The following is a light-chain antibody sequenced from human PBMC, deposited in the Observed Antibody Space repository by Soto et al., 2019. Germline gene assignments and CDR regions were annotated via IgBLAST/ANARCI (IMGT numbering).Light chain of an antibody. J-gene: IGKJ2*01. CDR1: QSISSY. CDR3: RQSYSTPGMDT. CDR2: AAS. Sequence: DIQMTQSPSSLSASVGDRVTITCRASQSISSYLNWYQQKPGKATKLLIYAASSLQSGVPSRFSGSGSGTEFTLTSSSLQPEDFATDYGRQSYSTPGMDTFGQGTKLEIK. V-gene: IGKV1-39*01.